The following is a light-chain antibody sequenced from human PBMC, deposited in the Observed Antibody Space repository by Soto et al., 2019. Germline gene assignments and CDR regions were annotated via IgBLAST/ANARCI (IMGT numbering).Light chain of an antibody. Sequence: EIVLTQSPGTLSLSPGERATLSCRASQSVSNSYLAWYQQKPGQSPRLLISGASSRATGIPDRFSGSGSGTDFTLTISSLEPEDFAVYYCQQRSSWPFTFGPGTKVDIK. CDR2: GAS. J-gene: IGKJ3*01. CDR1: QSVSNSY. V-gene: IGKV3D-20*02. CDR3: QQRSSWPFT.